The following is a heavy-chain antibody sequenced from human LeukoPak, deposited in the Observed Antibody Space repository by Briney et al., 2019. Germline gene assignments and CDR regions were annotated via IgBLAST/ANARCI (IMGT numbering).Heavy chain of an antibody. CDR3: AKDRSYTNSRTFDY. D-gene: IGHD2-2*02. CDR1: GLTFDDYA. Sequence: PGRSLRLSCAASGLTFDDYAMHWVRQAPGKGLEWVSGISWNSGSIGYADSVKGRFTISRDNAKNSLYLQMNSLRAEDTALYYCAKDRSYTNSRTFDYWGQGTLVTVSS. V-gene: IGHV3-9*01. CDR2: ISWNSGSI. J-gene: IGHJ4*02.